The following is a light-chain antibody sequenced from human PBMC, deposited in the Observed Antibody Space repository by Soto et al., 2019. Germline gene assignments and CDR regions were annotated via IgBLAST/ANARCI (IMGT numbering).Light chain of an antibody. V-gene: IGKV3-15*01. Sequence: EIVMTQSPATLSVSPGERATLSCRASQSISSKVGWYQQQHGEAPRLLIYGASTRATGGPPRFSGGASGTDFTLTIRSLQSEYFAFYYCQQYNIWSSITFGQGTRLEIK. CDR2: GAS. CDR1: QSISSK. J-gene: IGKJ5*01. CDR3: QQYNIWSSIT.